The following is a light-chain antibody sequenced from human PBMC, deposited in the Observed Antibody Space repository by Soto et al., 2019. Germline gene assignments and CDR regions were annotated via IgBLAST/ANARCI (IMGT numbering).Light chain of an antibody. V-gene: IGKV1-5*03. CDR2: EAS. CDR1: QSIVTW. CDR3: QQFNSSPYT. Sequence: DIQMPQSPSSLSASVGDRVTITCRASQSIVTWLAWYQQKPGKAPKLLIYEASSLESGVPSRFSGTGSGTEFTLTISSLQPDDSATYYCQQFNSSPYTFGQGTKVEIK. J-gene: IGKJ2*01.